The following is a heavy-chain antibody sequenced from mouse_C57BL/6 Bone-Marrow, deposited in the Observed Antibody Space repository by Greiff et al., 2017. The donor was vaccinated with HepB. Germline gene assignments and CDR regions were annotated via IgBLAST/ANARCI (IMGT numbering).Heavy chain of an antibody. J-gene: IGHJ1*03. CDR2: INPNSGST. CDR1: GYTFTSYW. Sequence: VQLQQPGAELVKPGASVKLSCKASGYTFTSYWMHWVKQRPGQGLEWIGMINPNSGSTNYNEKFKSKATLTVDKSSSTAYMQLSSLTSEDAAVYYCRDGTYFDVWGTGTTVTVSS. D-gene: IGHD3-3*01. V-gene: IGHV1-64*01. CDR3: RDGTYFDV.